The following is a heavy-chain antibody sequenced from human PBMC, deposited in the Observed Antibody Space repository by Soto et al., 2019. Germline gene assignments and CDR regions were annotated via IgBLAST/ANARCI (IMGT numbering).Heavy chain of an antibody. V-gene: IGHV4-59*01. CDR2: IYYSGST. J-gene: IGHJ4*02. CDR1: GGSISSYY. Sequence: SETLSLTWTVSGGSISSYYWSWIRQPPGKGLEWIGYIYYSGSTNYNPSLKSRVTISVDTSKNQFSLKLSSVTAADTGVYYCAASLLRDPGDYWGQGTLGTVSS. CDR3: AASLLRDPGDY.